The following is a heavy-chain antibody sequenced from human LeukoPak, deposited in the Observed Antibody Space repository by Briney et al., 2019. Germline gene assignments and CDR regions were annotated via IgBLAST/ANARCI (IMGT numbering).Heavy chain of an antibody. CDR3: ATGYCDSTSCHPTDY. CDR1: GGSISSYY. CDR2: IFYSGST. V-gene: IGHV4-59*04. Sequence: SETLSLTCTVSGGSISSYYWSWIRQPPGRGLEWIGYIFYSGSTYYNPSLKSRVTISVDTSKNQFSLNLTSVTAADTAVYYCATGYCDSTSCHPTDYWGQGILVTVSS. D-gene: IGHD2-2*01. J-gene: IGHJ4*02.